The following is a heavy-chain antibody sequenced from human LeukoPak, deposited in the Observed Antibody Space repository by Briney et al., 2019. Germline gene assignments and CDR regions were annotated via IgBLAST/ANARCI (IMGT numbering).Heavy chain of an antibody. CDR3: ARGAGPGRPYYMDV. Sequence: SETLSLTCTVSGGSISSSSYYWGWIRQPPGKGLEWIGSIYYSGSTYYNPSLKSRVTISVDTSKNQFSLKLSSVTAADTAVYYCARGAGPGRPYYMDVWGKGTTVTISS. V-gene: IGHV4-39*07. J-gene: IGHJ6*03. CDR1: GGSISSSSYY. CDR2: IYYSGST. D-gene: IGHD2-15*01.